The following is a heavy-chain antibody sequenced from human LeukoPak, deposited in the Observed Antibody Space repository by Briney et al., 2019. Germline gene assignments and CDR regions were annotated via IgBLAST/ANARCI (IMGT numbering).Heavy chain of an antibody. CDR2: ISGRSSTI. CDR1: GFTFSSYS. CDR3: ARDRLTSGSYFFDY. Sequence: GGSLRLSCAASGFTFSSYSMNWVRQAPGKGLEWISYISGRSSTIYYADSVRGRFTISRDNARNSMYLQMNSLRAEDTAVYYCARDRLTSGSYFFDYWGQGTLVTVSS. V-gene: IGHV3-48*01. J-gene: IGHJ4*02. D-gene: IGHD1-26*01.